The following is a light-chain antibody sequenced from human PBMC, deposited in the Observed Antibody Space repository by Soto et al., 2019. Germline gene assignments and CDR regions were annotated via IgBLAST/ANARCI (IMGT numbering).Light chain of an antibody. CDR1: NSNIGSHA. Sequence: QSVLTQPPSASGTPGQGVNISCSGSNSNIGSHAVNWYQQLPGMAPRLLIYNTNRRHPGVPDRFSASKSGMSASLAISGLRVDDEADYFCASWDDSLDGPWLFGGGTQLTVL. V-gene: IGLV1-44*01. CDR3: ASWDDSLDGPWL. CDR2: NTN. J-gene: IGLJ3*02.